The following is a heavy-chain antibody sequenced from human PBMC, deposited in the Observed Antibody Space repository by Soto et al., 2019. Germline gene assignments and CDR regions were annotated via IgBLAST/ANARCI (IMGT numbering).Heavy chain of an antibody. CDR1: GGSISSGGYS. D-gene: IGHD2-2*01. CDR3: AGVPDR. Sequence: QLQLQESGSGLVKPSQTLSLTCAVSGGSISSGGYSWSWIRQPPGKGLEWIGYTYHSGSTYYNPYLKRRVTTTVDRCKTQFSLKLRSVIAADTAVYYCAGVPDRWGQGTQASVSS. J-gene: IGHJ5*02. CDR2: TYHSGST. V-gene: IGHV4-30-2*01.